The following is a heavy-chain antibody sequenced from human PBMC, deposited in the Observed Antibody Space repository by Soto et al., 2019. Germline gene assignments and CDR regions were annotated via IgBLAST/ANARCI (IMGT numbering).Heavy chain of an antibody. J-gene: IGHJ6*03. D-gene: IGHD2-2*01. CDR2: ISAYNGNT. CDR3: ARIVVPAAIHGLYYYYYMDV. V-gene: IGHV1-18*01. Sequence: GASGKVSWKASVYDLTSYGISWVRQAHGQGLEWMGWISAYNGNTNYAQKLQGRVTMTTDTSTSTAYMELRSLRSDDTAVYYCARIVVPAAIHGLYYYYYMDVWGKGTTVTVSS. CDR1: VYDLTSYG.